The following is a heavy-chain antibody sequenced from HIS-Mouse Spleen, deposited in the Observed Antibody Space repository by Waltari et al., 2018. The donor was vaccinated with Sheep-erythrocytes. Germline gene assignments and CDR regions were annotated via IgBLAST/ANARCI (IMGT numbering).Heavy chain of an antibody. CDR1: GFTFSSYA. CDR2: ISGSGGST. V-gene: IGHV3-23*01. D-gene: IGHD4-17*01. Sequence: EVQLLESGGGLVQPGGSLRLSCAASGFTFSSYAMSWVRRAPGKGLEWVSAISGSGGSTYYADSVKGRFTISRDNSKNTLYLQMNSLRAEDTAVYYCAKQTLRRTYFDYWGQGTLVTVSS. CDR3: AKQTLRRTYFDY. J-gene: IGHJ4*02.